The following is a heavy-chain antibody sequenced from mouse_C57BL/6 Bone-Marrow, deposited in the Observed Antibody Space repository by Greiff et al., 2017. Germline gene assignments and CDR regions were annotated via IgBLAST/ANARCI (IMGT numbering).Heavy chain of an antibody. J-gene: IGHJ4*01. CDR3: ARDAVDDYYAMDY. CDR2: SRNKANDYTT. Sequence: EVQGVESGGGLVQSGRSLRLSCATSGFTFSDFYMEWVRQAPGKGLEWIAASRNKANDYTTEYSASVKGRFIVSRDTSQSILYLQMNALRAEDTAIYYCARDAVDDYYAMDYWGQGTSVTVSS. V-gene: IGHV7-1*01. CDR1: GFTFSDFY. D-gene: IGHD2-3*01.